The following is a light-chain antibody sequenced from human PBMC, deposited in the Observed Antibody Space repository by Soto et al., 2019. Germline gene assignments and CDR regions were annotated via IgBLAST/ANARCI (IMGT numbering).Light chain of an antibody. Sequence: ILMSQSPSSLSASVGDRVTITCRASQDLDKWLAWYQQKPGRAPNLLIYKSSTLRQGVPSRFSGVGSGTEYILTSTDLQPDDFATYYCQQYYSYWTFGQGTVVEMK. CDR3: QQYYSYWT. J-gene: IGKJ1*01. V-gene: IGKV1-5*01. CDR2: KSS. CDR1: QDLDKW.